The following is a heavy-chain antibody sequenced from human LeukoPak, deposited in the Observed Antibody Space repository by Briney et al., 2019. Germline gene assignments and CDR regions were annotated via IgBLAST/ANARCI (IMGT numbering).Heavy chain of an antibody. V-gene: IGHV3-7*01. CDR1: GFTFSSYW. D-gene: IGHD6-13*01. J-gene: IGHJ4*02. Sequence: PGGSLRLSCTASGFTFSSYWKSWVRQAPGKGLEWVANIKQDGSEKYYADSVKGRFTISRDNSKNTLYLQMNSLRAEDTAVYCCARNSGSSSWTLFDYWGEGTLVTVSS. CDR2: IKQDGSEK. CDR3: ARNSGSSSWTLFDY.